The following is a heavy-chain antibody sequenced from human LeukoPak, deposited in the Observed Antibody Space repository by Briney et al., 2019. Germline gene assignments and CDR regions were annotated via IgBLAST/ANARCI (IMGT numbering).Heavy chain of an antibody. J-gene: IGHJ4*02. V-gene: IGHV3-30*02. D-gene: IGHD3-22*01. Sequence: GESLRLSCAASGFTFSSYGMHWVRQAPGKGLEWVAFIRYDGSNEYYADSVKGRFTISRDNSKNTLYLQMNSLRAEDTAVYYCATVIVVVITYVIDYWGQGTLVTVSS. CDR3: ATVIVVVITYVIDY. CDR2: IRYDGSNE. CDR1: GFTFSSYG.